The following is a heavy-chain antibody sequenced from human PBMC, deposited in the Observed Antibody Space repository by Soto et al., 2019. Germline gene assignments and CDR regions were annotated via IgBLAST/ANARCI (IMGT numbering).Heavy chain of an antibody. D-gene: IGHD6-13*01. J-gene: IGHJ4*02. Sequence: ASVKGSCKASGGTFSRYRFNWVRQAPGQGLEWMGGIGPIDRTADDPVDVQDRVTITADDSARTVWVEVGSLKPRDTAVYYCVRDSWAKLSSSWGQGTLVTASS. CDR1: GGTFSRYR. V-gene: IGHV1-69*13. CDR2: IGPIDRTA. CDR3: VRDSWAKLSSS.